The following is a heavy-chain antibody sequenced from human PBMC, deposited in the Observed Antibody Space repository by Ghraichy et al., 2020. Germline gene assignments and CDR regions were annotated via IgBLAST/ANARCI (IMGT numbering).Heavy chain of an antibody. CDR2: ISGSGGST. Sequence: GGSLRLSCAASGFTFSSYAMSWVRQAPGKGLEWVSAISGSGGSTYYADSVKGRFTISRDNSKNTLYLQMNSLRAEDTAVYYCAKGLLRITMVRGVKPMYYYYYGMDVWGQGTTVTVSS. V-gene: IGHV3-23*01. J-gene: IGHJ6*02. CDR1: GFTFSSYA. D-gene: IGHD3-10*01. CDR3: AKGLLRITMVRGVKPMYYYYYGMDV.